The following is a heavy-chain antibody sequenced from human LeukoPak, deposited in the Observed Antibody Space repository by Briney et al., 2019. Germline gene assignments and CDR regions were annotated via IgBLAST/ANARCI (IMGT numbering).Heavy chain of an antibody. Sequence: SSQTLSLTCSVSGVSISSGSYYWSWIRQPAGKGLEWIGRIYTSGSTNYNPSLKSRVTISVDTSKNQCSLKLSSVTAAHTAVYYCARKLVYCSRTSCHLDPWGQRTLVTVSS. D-gene: IGHD2-2*01. CDR2: IYTSGST. CDR3: ARKLVYCSRTSCHLDP. V-gene: IGHV4-61*02. J-gene: IGHJ5*02. CDR1: GVSISSGSYY.